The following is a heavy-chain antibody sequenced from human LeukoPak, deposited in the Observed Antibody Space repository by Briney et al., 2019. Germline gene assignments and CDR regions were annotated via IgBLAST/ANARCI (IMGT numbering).Heavy chain of an antibody. J-gene: IGHJ3*02. CDR3: AKAGSGWYPDWDVAFDI. Sequence: GGSLRLSCAASGFTFSSYAMSWVRQAPEKGLEWVSAISGSGGSTYYADSVKGRFTISRDNSKNTLYLQMNSLRAEDTAVYYCAKAGSGWYPDWDVAFDIWGQGTMVTVSS. D-gene: IGHD6-19*01. V-gene: IGHV3-23*01. CDR2: ISGSGGST. CDR1: GFTFSSYA.